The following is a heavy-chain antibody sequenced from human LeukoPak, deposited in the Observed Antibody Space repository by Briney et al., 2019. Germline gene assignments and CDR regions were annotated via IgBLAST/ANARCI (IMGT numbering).Heavy chain of an antibody. V-gene: IGHV3-53*01. CDR1: GFTVSRNY. J-gene: IGHJ4*02. CDR3: ARDRSFGTAWYIWN. D-gene: IGHD1-1*01. CDR2: IYSAGDT. Sequence: GGSLRLSCAVSGFTVSRNYMSWVRQAPGRGLEWVSIIYSAGDTYYADSVKGRFTISRDNSNNTLYLQMNNLRAEDSAVYFCARDRSFGTAWYIWNWGQGTLVAVSS.